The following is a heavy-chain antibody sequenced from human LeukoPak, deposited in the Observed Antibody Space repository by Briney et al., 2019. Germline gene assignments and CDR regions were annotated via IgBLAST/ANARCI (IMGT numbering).Heavy chain of an antibody. V-gene: IGHV4-61*02. CDR2: IDTSGST. Sequence: SETLSLTCTVSGGSISGGNYYWSWIRQPAGKGLEWIGRIDTSGSTNYNPSLKSRVTISVDTSKTQFSLRLSSVTAADTAVYYCARANPWYGGNELDNWGQGTLVTVSS. CDR3: ARANPWYGGNELDN. J-gene: IGHJ4*02. CDR1: GGSISGGNYY. D-gene: IGHD1-26*01.